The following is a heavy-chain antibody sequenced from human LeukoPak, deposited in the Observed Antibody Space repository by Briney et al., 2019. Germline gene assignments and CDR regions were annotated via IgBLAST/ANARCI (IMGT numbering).Heavy chain of an antibody. J-gene: IGHJ4*02. V-gene: IGHV3-7*01. D-gene: IGHD5-18*01. CDR2: INPDGNKK. Sequence: VASINPDGNKKYSADSVKGRFTISRDNAENSLYLQMNSLRVEDTAFYYCARDLAYSRLDYWGQGMLVTVSS. CDR3: ARDLAYSRLDY.